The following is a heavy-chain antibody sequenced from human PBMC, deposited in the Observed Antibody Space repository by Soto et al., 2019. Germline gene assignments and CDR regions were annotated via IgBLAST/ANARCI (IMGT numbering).Heavy chain of an antibody. Sequence: VQLLESGGGLVQPGGSLRLACAASRFTFSSYGMNWVRQAPGKGLEWVSSISDTGGNTYYAGSVKGRFTISRDNSKNTLYLQMNSLRAEDTAVYYCAKRVEYSSSTHYFDYWGQGTLVTVSS. CDR1: RFTFSSYG. CDR3: AKRVEYSSSTHYFDY. CDR2: ISDTGGNT. D-gene: IGHD6-6*01. V-gene: IGHV3-23*01. J-gene: IGHJ4*02.